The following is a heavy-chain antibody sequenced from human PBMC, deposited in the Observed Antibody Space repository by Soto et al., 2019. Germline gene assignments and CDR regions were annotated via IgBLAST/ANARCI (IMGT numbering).Heavy chain of an antibody. V-gene: IGHV3-30-3*01. Sequence: QLVESGGGVVQPERSLKLSCTASNFVFSVYSLHWVRQAPGKGLEWVALISYDGGNKYYADSVKGRFTISRDNSKNTLYLQMNSLRREDTAVYYCARDKDQYDFWGGPRDYWGQGTLVTVSS. CDR1: NFVFSVYS. D-gene: IGHD3-3*01. CDR3: ARDKDQYDFWGGPRDY. J-gene: IGHJ4*02. CDR2: ISYDGGNK.